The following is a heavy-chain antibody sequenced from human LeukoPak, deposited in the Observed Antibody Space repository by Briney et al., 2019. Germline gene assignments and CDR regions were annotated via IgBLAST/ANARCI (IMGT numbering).Heavy chain of an antibody. V-gene: IGHV3-21*01. CDR2: IGSSSSYI. D-gene: IGHD6-19*01. Sequence: GGSLRLSCAASRFTFSSYSMNWVRQAPGKGLEWVSSIGSSSSYIYYADSVKGRFTISRDNAKNSLYLQMNSLRAEDTAVYYCARDLRSRPVAADYWGQGTLVTVSS. CDR3: ARDLRSRPVAADY. CDR1: RFTFSSYS. J-gene: IGHJ4*02.